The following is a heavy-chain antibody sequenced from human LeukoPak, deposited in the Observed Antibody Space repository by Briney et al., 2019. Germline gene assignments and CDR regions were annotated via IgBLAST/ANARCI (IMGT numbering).Heavy chain of an antibody. CDR1: GFTFSSYA. D-gene: IGHD6-13*01. J-gene: IGHJ4*02. CDR3: AKTRPLDSSSWSHRDY. Sequence: GGSLRLSCAASGFTFSSYAMSWVRQAPGKGLEWVSAISGSGDSTYYGDSVKGRFTISRDNSKNTLYLQMNSLRAEDTAVYYCAKTRPLDSSSWSHRDYWGQGTLVTVSS. V-gene: IGHV3-23*01. CDR2: ISGSGDST.